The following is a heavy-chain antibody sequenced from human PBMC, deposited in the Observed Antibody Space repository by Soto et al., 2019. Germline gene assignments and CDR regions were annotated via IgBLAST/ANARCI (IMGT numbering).Heavy chain of an antibody. Sequence: ASVKVSCKASGYTFTSYYMHWVRQAPGQGLEWMGIINPSGGSTSYAQKFQGRVTMTRDTSTSTVYMELSSLRSEDTAVYYCARAPNVAVAAPFYFDYWGQGTLVTVSS. CDR1: GYTFTSYY. D-gene: IGHD6-19*01. CDR2: INPSGGST. J-gene: IGHJ4*02. V-gene: IGHV1-46*01. CDR3: ARAPNVAVAAPFYFDY.